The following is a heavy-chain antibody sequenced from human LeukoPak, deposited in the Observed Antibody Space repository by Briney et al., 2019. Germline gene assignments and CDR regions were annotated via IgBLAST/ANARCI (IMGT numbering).Heavy chain of an antibody. CDR2: IYYSGST. CDR1: GGSISSYY. J-gene: IGHJ5*02. CDR3: AKDRVPHCSSTSCPNWFDP. Sequence: SETLSLTCTVSGGSISSYYWSWIRQPPGKGLEWIGYIYYSGSTNYNPSLKSRVTISVDTSKNQFSLKLSSVTAADTAVYYCAKDRVPHCSSTSCPNWFDPWGQGTLVTVSS. V-gene: IGHV4-59*01. D-gene: IGHD2-2*01.